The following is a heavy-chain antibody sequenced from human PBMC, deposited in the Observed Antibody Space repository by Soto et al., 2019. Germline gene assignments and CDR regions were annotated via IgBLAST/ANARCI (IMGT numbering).Heavy chain of an antibody. CDR2: IGRVSTYI. J-gene: IGHJ4*02. V-gene: IGHV3-21*02. CDR3: ARVTAGSGSYQIDL. CDR1: GFPFSSFS. D-gene: IGHD3-10*01. Sequence: QLVESGGGLVKPGGSLRLSCVASGFPFSSFSLNWIRQAPGKGLGWVSSIGRVSTYIYYADSVRGRFTVSRDNAKNSVYLQMTGLTAEDSGIYYCARVTAGSGSYQIDLWGQGTLVTVSS.